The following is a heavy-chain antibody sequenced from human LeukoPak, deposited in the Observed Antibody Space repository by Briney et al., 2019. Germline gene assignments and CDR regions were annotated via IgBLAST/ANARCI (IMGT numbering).Heavy chain of an antibody. D-gene: IGHD4-11*01. J-gene: IGHJ4*02. CDR1: GGSISSYY. CDR3: ARTTASNYAVY. CDR2: IYTSGST. Sequence: PSETLSLTCTVSGGSISSYYWSWLRQPAGKGLEWIGRIYTSGSTNYNPSLMSRVTMSIDTSNNQFSLTLSSVTAADTAVYYCARTTASNYAVYWGQGTLVTVSS. V-gene: IGHV4-4*07.